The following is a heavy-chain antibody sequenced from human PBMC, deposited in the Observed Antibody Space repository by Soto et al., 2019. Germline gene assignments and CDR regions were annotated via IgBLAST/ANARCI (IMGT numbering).Heavy chain of an antibody. CDR2: IIPIFGTA. CDR1: GGTFSSYA. V-gene: IGHV1-69*13. D-gene: IGHD3-9*01. CDR3: ARVDSAYYYYGMDV. Sequence: SVKVSCKASGGTFSSYAISWVRQAPGQGLEWMGGIIPIFGTANYAQKFQGRVTITADESTSTDYMELSSLRSEDTAVYYCARVDSAYYYYGMDVWGQGTTVTVSS. J-gene: IGHJ6*02.